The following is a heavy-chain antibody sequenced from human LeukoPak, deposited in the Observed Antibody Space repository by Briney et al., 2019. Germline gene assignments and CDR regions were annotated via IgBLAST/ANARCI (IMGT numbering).Heavy chain of an antibody. Sequence: PSETLSLTCTVSGGSISSYYWSWIRQPPGKGLEWIGYIYYSGSTNYNPSLKSRVTISVDTSKNQFSLRLSSVTAADTAVYYCARERRDGYKVYFDYWGQGTLVTVSS. D-gene: IGHD5-24*01. CDR2: IYYSGST. CDR1: GGSISSYY. V-gene: IGHV4-59*01. J-gene: IGHJ4*02. CDR3: ARERRDGYKVYFDY.